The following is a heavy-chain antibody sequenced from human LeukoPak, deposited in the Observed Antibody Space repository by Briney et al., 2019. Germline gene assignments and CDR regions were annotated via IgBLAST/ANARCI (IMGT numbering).Heavy chain of an antibody. Sequence: GGSLRLSCAASGFTFSSYWMHWVRQAPGKGLVWVSRINSDGSSTSYADSVKGRFTISRDNARNTLYLQMNSLRAEDTAVYYCARVRLRYFDWPLYYFDYWGQETLVTVSS. CDR3: ARVRLRYFDWPLYYFDY. CDR2: INSDGSST. D-gene: IGHD3-9*01. J-gene: IGHJ4*02. CDR1: GFTFSSYW. V-gene: IGHV3-74*01.